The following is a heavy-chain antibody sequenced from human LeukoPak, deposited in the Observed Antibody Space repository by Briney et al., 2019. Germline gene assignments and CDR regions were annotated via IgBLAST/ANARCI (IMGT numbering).Heavy chain of an antibody. Sequence: SSETLSLTCTVSGDSIISSYWSWIRQPPGKGLEWIAYMKFNGKTYYNPPLKSRATISLDTSKNQFSLILNSVTTADTAVYYCARAPPRRCPGNDCYPIFDFWGQGSLVTVSS. CDR3: ARAPPRRCPGNDCYPIFDF. J-gene: IGHJ4*02. CDR2: MKFNGKT. V-gene: IGHV4-59*01. CDR1: GDSIISSY. D-gene: IGHD2-21*02.